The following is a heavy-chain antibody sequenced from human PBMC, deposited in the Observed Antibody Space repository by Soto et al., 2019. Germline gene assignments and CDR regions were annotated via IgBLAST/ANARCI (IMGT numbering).Heavy chain of an antibody. CDR2: ISSSSSYI. J-gene: IGHJ3*02. Sequence: GSLGLSAAASGLTFSSYSMNWVRQAPGKGLEGVSSISSSSSYIYYADSVKGRFTISRDNAKNSLYLQMNSLRAEDTAVYYCARVFEYYYDSSGYYEHKDAFDIWGQGTMVTVSS. D-gene: IGHD3-22*01. CDR1: GLTFSSYS. V-gene: IGHV3-21*01. CDR3: ARVFEYYYDSSGYYEHKDAFDI.